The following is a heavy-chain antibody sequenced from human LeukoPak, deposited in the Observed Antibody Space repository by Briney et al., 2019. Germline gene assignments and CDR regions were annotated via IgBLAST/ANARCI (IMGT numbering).Heavy chain of an antibody. J-gene: IGHJ4*02. D-gene: IGHD3-9*01. CDR3: ARVPYYDILTLTFTRGYFDY. CDR1: GYTFTGYY. CDR2: INPNSGGT. V-gene: IGHV1-2*02. Sequence: ASVKVSCKASGYTFTGYYMHWVRQAPGQGLEWMGWINPNSGGTNYAQKLQGRVTMTTDTSTSTAYMELRSLRSDDTAVYYCARVPYYDILTLTFTRGYFDYWGQGTLVTVSS.